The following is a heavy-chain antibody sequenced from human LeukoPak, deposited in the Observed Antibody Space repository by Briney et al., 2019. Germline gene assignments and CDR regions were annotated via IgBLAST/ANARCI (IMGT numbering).Heavy chain of an antibody. CDR1: GFTFSFYA. D-gene: IGHD2-15*01. CDR3: ARYCSGGSCYPRYYYYGMDV. CDR2: IKQDGSEK. V-gene: IGHV3-7*03. Sequence: PGRSLRLSCAASGFTFSFYAMHWVRQAPGKGLEWVANIKQDGSEKYYVDSVKGRFTISRDNAKNSLYLQMNSLRAEDTAVYYCARYCSGGSCYPRYYYYGMDVWGKGTTVTVSS. J-gene: IGHJ6*04.